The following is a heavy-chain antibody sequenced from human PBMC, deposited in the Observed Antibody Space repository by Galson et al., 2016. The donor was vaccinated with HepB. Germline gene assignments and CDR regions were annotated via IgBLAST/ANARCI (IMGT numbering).Heavy chain of an antibody. CDR2: ITSGDTT. J-gene: IGHJ4*02. CDR3: ARSDYFGSGNYEF. Sequence: SLRLSCAASGFTFVNYVMNWVRQAPGKGLGWVSLITSGDTTYYADAVKGRFTIFRKTSKNTLSLQMTRLRVEDTAVYFCARSDYFGSGNYEFWGQGSLVIVSS. D-gene: IGHD3-10*01. CDR1: GFTFVNYV. V-gene: IGHV3-23*01.